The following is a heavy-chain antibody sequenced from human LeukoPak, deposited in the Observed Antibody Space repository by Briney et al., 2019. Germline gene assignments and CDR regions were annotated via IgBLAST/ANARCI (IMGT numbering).Heavy chain of an antibody. D-gene: IGHD6-13*01. V-gene: IGHV3-73*01. CDR1: GFTFSGSA. Sequence: PGGSLRLSCAASGFTFSGSAMRWVRQASGKGLEWVGRIRSKANSYATAYAASVKGRFTISRDDSKNTAYLQMNSLKTEDTAVYYCTRPSIAADYWGQGTLVTVSS. J-gene: IGHJ4*02. CDR2: IRSKANSYAT. CDR3: TRPSIAADY.